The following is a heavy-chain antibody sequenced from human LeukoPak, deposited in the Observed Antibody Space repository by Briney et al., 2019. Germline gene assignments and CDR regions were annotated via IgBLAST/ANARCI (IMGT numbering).Heavy chain of an antibody. D-gene: IGHD6-19*01. CDR3: ARVRAVAGLDAFDI. J-gene: IGHJ3*02. Sequence: GRSLRLSCAASGFTFSSYGMHWVRQAPGKGLEWVAVIWYDGSNKYYADSVKGRFTISRDNSKNTLYLQMNSLRAEDTAVYYCARVRAVAGLDAFDIWGQGTMVTVSS. CDR2: IWYDGSNK. V-gene: IGHV3-33*01. CDR1: GFTFSSYG.